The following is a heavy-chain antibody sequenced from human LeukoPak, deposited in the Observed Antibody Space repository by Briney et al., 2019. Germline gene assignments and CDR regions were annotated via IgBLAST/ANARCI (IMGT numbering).Heavy chain of an antibody. CDR1: EFTFSTYS. CDR2: ISSGSTYI. J-gene: IGHJ3*02. CDR3: ARDSPSVYYRLGAFDI. V-gene: IGHV3-21*01. D-gene: IGHD3-10*01. Sequence: GGSLRLSCAASEFTFSTYSMNWVRQAPGKGLEWVSSISSGSTYIYYADSVKGRFTISRDNAKNSLYLQMNSLRAEDTAVYYCARDSPSVYYRLGAFDIWGQGTMVTVSS.